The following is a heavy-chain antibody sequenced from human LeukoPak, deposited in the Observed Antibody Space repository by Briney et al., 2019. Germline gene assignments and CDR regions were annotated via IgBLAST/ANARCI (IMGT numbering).Heavy chain of an antibody. CDR3: ARGLRMPGGLS. J-gene: IGHJ5*02. CDR1: GYTFTSYD. D-gene: IGHD1-26*01. V-gene: IGHV1-8*01. Sequence: ASVKVSCKASGYTFTSYDINWFRQAPGQGLEWMGWVNPNSASTDYAQKFQGRVTMTGDTSIDTAYMELSSLRSEDTAVYYCARGLRMPGGLSWGQGTLLTVSS. CDR2: VNPNSAST.